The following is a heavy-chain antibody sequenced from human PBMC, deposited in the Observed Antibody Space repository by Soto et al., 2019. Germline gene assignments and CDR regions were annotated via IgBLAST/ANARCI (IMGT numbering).Heavy chain of an antibody. Sequence: GESLKISCKGSGYSFTSYWIGWVRQMPGKGLEWMGIIYPGDSDTRYSPSFQGQVTISADKSISTAYLQWSSLKASDTAMYYCARRNYCSSTSCYLPDPWGQGTQVTVSS. CDR3: ARRNYCSSTSCYLPDP. D-gene: IGHD2-2*01. CDR2: IYPGDSDT. J-gene: IGHJ5*02. V-gene: IGHV5-51*01. CDR1: GYSFTSYW.